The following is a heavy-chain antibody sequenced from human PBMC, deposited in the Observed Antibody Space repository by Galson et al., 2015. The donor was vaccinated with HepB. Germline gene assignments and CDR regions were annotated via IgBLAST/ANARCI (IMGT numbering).Heavy chain of an antibody. Sequence: SLRLSCAASGFTFSVYGMSWVRQAPGKRLQWVSAISDNGGRHEYVDSVKGRFTISRDNSKNTLSLQMNSLTAEDTATYYCVKERPIGTPRLGFDFDFWGQGTLVTVSS. CDR1: GFTFSVYG. CDR3: VKERPIGTPRLGFDFDF. CDR2: ISDNGGRH. V-gene: IGHV3-23*01. D-gene: IGHD1-26*01. J-gene: IGHJ4*02.